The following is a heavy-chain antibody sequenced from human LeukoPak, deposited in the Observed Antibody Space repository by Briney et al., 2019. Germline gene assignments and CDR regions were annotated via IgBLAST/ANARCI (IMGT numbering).Heavy chain of an antibody. CDR2: INHSGST. D-gene: IGHD3-22*01. J-gene: IGHJ4*02. CDR3: ARGRAYYYDSSGYYYGY. Sequence: PSETLSLTCAVYGGSFSGYYWSWIRQPPGKGLEWIGEINHSGSTNYNPSLKSRVTISVDTSKNQFSLKLSSVTAADTAVYYCARGRAYYYDSSGYYYGYWGQGTLVTVSS. CDR1: GGSFSGYY. V-gene: IGHV4-34*01.